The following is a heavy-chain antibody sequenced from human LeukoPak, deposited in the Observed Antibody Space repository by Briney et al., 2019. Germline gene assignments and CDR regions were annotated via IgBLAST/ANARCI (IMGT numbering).Heavy chain of an antibody. CDR1: GFTFSSYE. CDR3: ARDPQYDSSGYNYYYGMDV. V-gene: IGHV3-48*03. D-gene: IGHD3-22*01. CDR2: ISSSGSTI. J-gene: IGHJ6*02. Sequence: GGSLRLSCAASGFTFSSYEMSWVRGAPGKGMEWGSYISSSGSTIYYADSVKGRFTISRDNAKHPLYLQMNSLRAEDTAVYYCARDPQYDSSGYNYYYGMDVWGQGTTVTVSS.